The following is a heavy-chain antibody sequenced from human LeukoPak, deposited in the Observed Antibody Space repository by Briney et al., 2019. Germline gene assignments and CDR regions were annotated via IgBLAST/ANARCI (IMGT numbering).Heavy chain of an antibody. CDR3: ARGYCTTTNCYVDY. V-gene: IGHV1-2*06. CDR1: GYTFTGYY. CDR2: INPNSGGT. J-gene: IGHJ4*02. D-gene: IGHD2-2*01. Sequence: ASVKVSCKASGYTFTGYYMHWVRQAPGQGLEWMGRINPNSGGTNYAQKFQGRVTTTRDTSISTAYMELSRLRSDDTAVYYCARGYCTTTNCYVDYWGQGTLVTVSS.